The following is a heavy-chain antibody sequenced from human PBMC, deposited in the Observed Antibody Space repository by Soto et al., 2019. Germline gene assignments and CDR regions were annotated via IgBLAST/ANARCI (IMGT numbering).Heavy chain of an antibody. CDR2: ISTSSSTI. CDR3: ARGGAYYYDGRYFDY. D-gene: IGHD3-22*01. CDR1: GFTFSTYS. Sequence: EVQLVESGGGLVQPGGSLRLSCAASGFTFSTYSMNWVRQAPGKGLEWVSYISTSSSTIYYADSVKGRFTISRDNAKNSLYLQMTSLRDDDTAVYYCARGGAYYYDGRYFDYWGQGHLVPVSS. J-gene: IGHJ4*02. V-gene: IGHV3-48*02.